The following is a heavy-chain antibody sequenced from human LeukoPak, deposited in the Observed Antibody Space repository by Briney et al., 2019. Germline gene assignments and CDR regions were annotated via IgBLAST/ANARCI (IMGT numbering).Heavy chain of an antibody. V-gene: IGHV3-33*01. J-gene: IGHJ3*02. CDR2: IWYDGSKK. Sequence: GRSLRLSCAASGFTFSRYDMHWVRQAPGKGLEWVAVIWYDGSKKNYADSVKGRFTISRDNSKNTLNLKMTSLRAEDTAVYYCARIEPVADAFDIWGQGTLVTVSS. CDR3: ARIEPVADAFDI. CDR1: GFTFSRYD. D-gene: IGHD1-14*01.